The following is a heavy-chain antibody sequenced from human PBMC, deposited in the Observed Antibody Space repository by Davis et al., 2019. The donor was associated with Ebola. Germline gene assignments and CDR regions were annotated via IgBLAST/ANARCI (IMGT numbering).Heavy chain of an antibody. Sequence: GGSLRLSCKTSGFDFTSYWIDWVRQVPGKGLEWMGIIYPADSDTTYSPSFQGQVTLSADKSISTAYLQWSSLEASDSAMYFCARGDSSSWMTSWFDPWGQGTLVTVSS. CDR1: GFDFTSYW. V-gene: IGHV5-51*01. CDR3: ARGDSSSWMTSWFDP. J-gene: IGHJ5*02. D-gene: IGHD6-13*01. CDR2: IYPADSDT.